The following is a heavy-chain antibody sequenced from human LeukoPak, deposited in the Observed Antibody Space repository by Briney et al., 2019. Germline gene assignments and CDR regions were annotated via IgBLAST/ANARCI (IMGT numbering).Heavy chain of an antibody. CDR3: AKDPGGGSYYFDS. V-gene: IGHV3-74*01. J-gene: IGHJ4*02. Sequence: GGSLRLSCAASGFTFSSYWMHWVRHAPGKGLVWVSRINSDGSSTSYADSVKGRITISRDNAKNPLYLHMNSLRAEDTAVYFCAKDPGGGSYYFDSWGQGTQVTVSS. CDR1: GFTFSSYW. D-gene: IGHD5-12*01. CDR2: INSDGSST.